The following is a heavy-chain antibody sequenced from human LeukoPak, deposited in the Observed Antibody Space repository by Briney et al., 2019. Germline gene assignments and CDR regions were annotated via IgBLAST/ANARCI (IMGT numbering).Heavy chain of an antibody. D-gene: IGHD1-26*01. CDR1: GFTFSSYW. CDR3: ARAPNSGTLGEDY. J-gene: IGHJ4*02. V-gene: IGHV3-72*01. Sequence: GGSLRLSCAASGFTFSSYWMSWVRQAPGRGLEWVGRIRNKANIYTTEYAASVKGRFTISRDDSKNSLYLQMNSLKTEDTAVYYCARAPNSGTLGEDYWGQGTLVTVSS. CDR2: IRNKANIYTT.